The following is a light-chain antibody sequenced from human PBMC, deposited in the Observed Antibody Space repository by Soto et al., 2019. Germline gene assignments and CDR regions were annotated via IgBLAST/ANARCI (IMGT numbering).Light chain of an antibody. Sequence: QSALTQPASVSGSPGQSSTISCTRTSSDVGGYNYVSWYQQHPGKAPKLMIYDVSNRPSGVSNRFSGSKSGNTASLTISGLQAEDEADYYCSSYTSSSTPGVFGTGTKVTVL. CDR2: DVS. CDR3: SSYTSSSTPGV. V-gene: IGLV2-14*01. J-gene: IGLJ1*01. CDR1: SSDVGGYNY.